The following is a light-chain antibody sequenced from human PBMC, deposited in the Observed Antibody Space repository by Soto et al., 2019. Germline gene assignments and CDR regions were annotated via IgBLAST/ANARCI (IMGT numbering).Light chain of an antibody. Sequence: QSALTQPASVSGSPGQSITISCTGTSSDVGSYIYVSWYQHHPGKAPKLMIYDVSNRPSGVSNRFSGSKSGNTASLTISGLQAEDEAEYYCSSYTITSTYVFGTGTKVTVL. J-gene: IGLJ1*01. CDR2: DVS. CDR3: SSYTITSTYV. V-gene: IGLV2-14*01. CDR1: SSDVGSYIY.